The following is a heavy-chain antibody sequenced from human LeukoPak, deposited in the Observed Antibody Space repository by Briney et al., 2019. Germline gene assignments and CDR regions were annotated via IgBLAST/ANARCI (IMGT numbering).Heavy chain of an antibody. D-gene: IGHD2-8*01. J-gene: IGHJ4*02. V-gene: IGHV3-30*02. Sequence: PGGSLRLFCAASGFTFSNDGLHWGRQAPGKGLEWVSFIRYDGSNQYYTDSVKGRFTISRDNSKSTLYLQMNSLRTEDTAMYYCAKGAPNLPDYWGQGTLVTVSS. CDR3: AKGAPNLPDY. CDR2: IRYDGSNQ. CDR1: GFTFSNDG.